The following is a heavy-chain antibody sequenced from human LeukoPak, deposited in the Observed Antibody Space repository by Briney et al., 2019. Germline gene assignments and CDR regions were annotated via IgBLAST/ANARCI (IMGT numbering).Heavy chain of an antibody. CDR3: ARDLPGTTGMLRLYFFGMDV. CDR1: GYTFSDYY. Sequence: ASVKVSCKASGYTFSDYYVHWVRQAPGQGLEWMGWINPNSGVTKYEQKFQGRVTMTRDTSISTAYMDLSRPRSDDTAVFYCARDLPGTTGMLRLYFFGMDVWGQGTTVTVSS. V-gene: IGHV1-2*02. J-gene: IGHJ6*02. D-gene: IGHD1-1*01. CDR2: INPNSGVT.